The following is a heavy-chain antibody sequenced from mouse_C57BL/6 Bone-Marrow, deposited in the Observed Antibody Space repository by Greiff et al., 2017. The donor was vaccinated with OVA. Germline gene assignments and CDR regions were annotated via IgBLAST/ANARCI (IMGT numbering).Heavy chain of an antibody. V-gene: IGHV3-6*01. Sequence: EVKLMESGPGLVKPSQSLSLTCSVTGYSITSGYYWNWIRQFPGNKLEWMGYISYDGSNNYNPSLKNRISITRDTSKNQFILKLNSVTTEDTATYYCARNAYYSNYDYYAMDYWGQGTSVTVSS. CDR2: ISYDGSN. CDR3: ARNAYYSNYDYYAMDY. J-gene: IGHJ4*01. CDR1: GYSITSGYY. D-gene: IGHD2-5*01.